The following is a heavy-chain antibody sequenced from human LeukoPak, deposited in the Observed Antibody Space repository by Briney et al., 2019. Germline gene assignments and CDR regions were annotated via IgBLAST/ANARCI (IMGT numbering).Heavy chain of an antibody. CDR2: ISGNNDNP. J-gene: IGHJ4*02. CDR1: GYTFSKFG. Sequence: GASVKVSCKASGYTFSKFGIAWVRQAPGQGLEWMGWISGNNDNPQSAQDLQGRVTMTTDTSTSTAYMELRSLRSDDTAVYYCARDHSYYYDSSGYYYPTHIDYWGQGTLVTVSS. CDR3: ARDHSYYYDSSGYYYPTHIDY. D-gene: IGHD3-22*01. V-gene: IGHV1-18*01.